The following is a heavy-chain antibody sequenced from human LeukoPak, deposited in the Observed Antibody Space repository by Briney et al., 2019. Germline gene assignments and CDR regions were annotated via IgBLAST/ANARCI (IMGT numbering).Heavy chain of an antibody. CDR2: INHSGST. CDR1: GGSFSGYY. J-gene: IGHJ4*02. D-gene: IGHD2-2*01. CDR3: ARGCSSTSCQYYFDY. Sequence: SETLSLTCAVYGGSFSGYYWSWIRQPPGKGLEWIGEINHSGSTNYNPSLKSRVTISVDTSKNQFSLKLSSVTAADTAVYYCARGCSSTSCQYYFDYWGQGTLVTVSP. V-gene: IGHV4-34*01.